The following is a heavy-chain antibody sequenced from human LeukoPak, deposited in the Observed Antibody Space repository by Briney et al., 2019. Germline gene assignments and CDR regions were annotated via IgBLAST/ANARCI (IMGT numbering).Heavy chain of an antibody. V-gene: IGHV3-11*01. Sequence: PGGSLRLSCAASGFTFSDYYMSWIRQAPGKGLEWVSYISSSGSTIYYADSVKGRFTISRDNAKNSLYLQMNSLRAEDTAVYYCARDPINQMTTVTTDSDDAFDIWGQGTMVTVSS. J-gene: IGHJ3*02. CDR1: GFTFSDYY. CDR2: ISSSGSTI. CDR3: ARDPINQMTTVTTDSDDAFDI. D-gene: IGHD4-17*01.